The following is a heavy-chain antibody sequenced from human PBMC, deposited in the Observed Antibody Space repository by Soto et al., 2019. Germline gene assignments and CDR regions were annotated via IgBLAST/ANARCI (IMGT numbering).Heavy chain of an antibody. CDR1: GGTFSNYP. J-gene: IGHJ2*01. D-gene: IGHD5-12*01. CDR2: IIPIFGTV. CDR3: ARGNHRWLQLWYFDL. V-gene: IGHV1-69*12. Sequence: QVQLVQSGAEVKKPGSSVKVSCKASGGTFSNYPISWVRQAPGQGLEWMGGIIPIFGTVNYAQKFQGRVTNTADESTSTAYMELSRLRSEDTAVYYCARGNHRWLQLWYFDLWGRGTLVTVSS.